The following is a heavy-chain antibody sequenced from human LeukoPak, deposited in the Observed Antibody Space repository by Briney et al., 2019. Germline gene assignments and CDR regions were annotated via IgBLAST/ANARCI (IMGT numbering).Heavy chain of an antibody. CDR2: ISGVGDAT. V-gene: IGHV3-23*01. CDR1: DFSFITYA. CDR3: ARGSLMLRGPLVIYYFDF. J-gene: IGHJ4*02. Sequence: HPGGSLRLSCAASDFSFITYAMSWVRQAPGKGLEWVSTISGVGDATYYADSVKGRFTISRDNSKNTVDLLMNSLGAEDTAVYYCARGSLMLRGPLVIYYFDFWGQGTLVTVSS. D-gene: IGHD3-10*01.